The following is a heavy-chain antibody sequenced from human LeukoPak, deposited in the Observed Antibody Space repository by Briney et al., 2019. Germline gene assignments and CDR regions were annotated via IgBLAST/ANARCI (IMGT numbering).Heavy chain of an antibody. V-gene: IGHV4-38-2*01. D-gene: IGHD5-12*01. Sequence: PSETLPLTCAVSGYSISSGYYWGWIRQPPGKGLEWIGSIFHSGSTYYNPSLKSRVTISVDTSKNQFSLKLRSVTAADTAVYYCARRATTDYYFDNWGQGTLVTVSS. CDR3: ARRATTDYYFDN. J-gene: IGHJ4*02. CDR2: IFHSGST. CDR1: GYSISSGYY.